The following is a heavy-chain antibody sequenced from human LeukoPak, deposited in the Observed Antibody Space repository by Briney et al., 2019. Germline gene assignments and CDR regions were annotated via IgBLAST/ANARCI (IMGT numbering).Heavy chain of an antibody. V-gene: IGHV4-59*01. J-gene: IGHJ3*02. CDR1: GGSISSYY. CDR3: ARKNRLSNDAFDI. Sequence: SETLSLTCTVSGGSISSYYWSWIRQPPGKGLEWIGYIYYSGSTNYNPSLKSRVTISVDTSKNQFSLKLSSVTAADTAVYYCARKNRLSNDAFDIWGQGTMVTVSS. CDR2: IYYSGST. D-gene: IGHD4/OR15-4a*01.